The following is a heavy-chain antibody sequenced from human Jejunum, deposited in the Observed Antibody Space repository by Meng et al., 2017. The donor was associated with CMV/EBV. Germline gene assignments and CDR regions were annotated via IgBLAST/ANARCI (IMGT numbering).Heavy chain of an antibody. D-gene: IGHD6-13*01. CDR2: IIPGNGNT. V-gene: IGHV1-3*01. J-gene: IGHJ5*01. CDR3: AKGGSSPPGNWFDS. CDR1: GYTVTNHA. Sequence: NASGYTVTNHAMHWVRQAPGQRLEWMGWIIPGNGNTKYSQKFQGRVTISRDASANTAYMELSSLRSEDTAVYYCAKGGSSPPGNWFDSWGQGTLVTVSS.